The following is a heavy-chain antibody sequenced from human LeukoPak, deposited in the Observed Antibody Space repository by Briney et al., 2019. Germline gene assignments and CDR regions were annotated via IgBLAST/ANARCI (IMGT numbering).Heavy chain of an antibody. CDR2: ISGSGGST. D-gene: IGHD3-3*01. Sequence: GGSLRLSCAASGFTFSSYAMSWVRQAPGKGLEWVSAISGSGGSTYYADSVKGRFTISRDNSKNTLYLQMNSLRAEDTAVYYCTSQYYDFWSGSYNAWVDYWGQGTPVTVSS. CDR3: TSQYYDFWSGSYNAWVDY. V-gene: IGHV3-23*01. CDR1: GFTFSSYA. J-gene: IGHJ4*02.